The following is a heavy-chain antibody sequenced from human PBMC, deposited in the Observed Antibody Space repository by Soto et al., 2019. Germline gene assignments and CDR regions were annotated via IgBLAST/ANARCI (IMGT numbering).Heavy chain of an antibody. CDR1: GFTFSNYA. D-gene: IGHD2-2*01. V-gene: IGHV3-23*01. CDR3: AKDVVSRLRTAYFDY. J-gene: IGHJ4*02. Sequence: PGGSLRLSCAGSGFTFSNYAMCWIRQAPGKGLEWVAGISGSGDMTFHADSVKGRFSISRDNSRSTLYLDMYSLRDEDTAVYYCAKDVVSRLRTAYFDYWGQGTLVTVSS. CDR2: ISGSGDMT.